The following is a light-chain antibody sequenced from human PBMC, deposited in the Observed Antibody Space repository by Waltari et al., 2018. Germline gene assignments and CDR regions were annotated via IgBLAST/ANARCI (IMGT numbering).Light chain of an antibody. CDR2: GDT. CDR1: SPNIGAGYD. Sequence: QSVLTQPPSVSGAPGQRVTISCIGYSPNIGAGYDVQWYQQLPGTAPTLLIYGDTSRPSGVPDRFSASKSGTSVSLAITGLQPEDEAHYYCQSYDTNLRDWVFGGGTKLTVL. V-gene: IGLV1-40*01. J-gene: IGLJ3*02. CDR3: QSYDTNLRDWV.